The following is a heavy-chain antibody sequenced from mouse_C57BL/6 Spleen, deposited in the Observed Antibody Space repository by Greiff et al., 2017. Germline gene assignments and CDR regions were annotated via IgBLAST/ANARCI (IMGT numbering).Heavy chain of an antibody. CDR1: GFTFSDAW. CDR2: IRNKANNHAT. J-gene: IGHJ3*01. CDR3: GRDYGSRGFAY. Sequence: EVQLQESGGGLVQPGGSMKLSCAASGFTFSDAWMDWVRQSPEKGLEWVAEIRNKANNHATYYAWSVKGRLTISRSDSKSNVCLQMCNLGAEDTGICYCGRDYGSRGFAYWGKGTLVTVSA. V-gene: IGHV6-6*01. D-gene: IGHD1-1*01.